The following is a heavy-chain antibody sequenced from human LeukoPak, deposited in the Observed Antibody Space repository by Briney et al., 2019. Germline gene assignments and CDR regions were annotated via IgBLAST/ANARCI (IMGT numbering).Heavy chain of an antibody. Sequence: GGSLRLSCVASGFTFSRHYMSWVRQAPGKGLEWVANIKQDSSAKAYVDSVKGRFTVSRDNAKNSMSLQMDSLRAEDTAIYYCVRWSYDNSAYYYDHWGQGTLVTVSS. V-gene: IGHV3-7*03. J-gene: IGHJ4*02. CDR2: IKQDSSAK. CDR1: GFTFSRHY. D-gene: IGHD3-22*01. CDR3: VRWSYDNSAYYYDH.